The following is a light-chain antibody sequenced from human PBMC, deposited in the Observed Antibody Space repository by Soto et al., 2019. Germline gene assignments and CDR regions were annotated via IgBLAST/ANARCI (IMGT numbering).Light chain of an antibody. CDR1: SSDVGGYNY. CDR3: SSYTSSSTYV. Sequence: QSVLTQPASVSGSSGQSITISCTGTSSDVGGYNYVSWYQQHPGKATKLMIYEVSNRPSGVSNRFSGSKSGNTASLTISGLQAEDEADYYCSSYTSSSTYVFGTGTKLTVL. J-gene: IGLJ1*01. CDR2: EVS. V-gene: IGLV2-14*01.